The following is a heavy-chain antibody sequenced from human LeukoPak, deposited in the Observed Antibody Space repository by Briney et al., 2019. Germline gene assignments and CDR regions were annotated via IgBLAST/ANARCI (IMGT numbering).Heavy chain of an antibody. Sequence: GGSLRLSCAASEFTLSDHYMDWFRQAPGKGLEWVSTISGSGSSTYYADSVKGRFTISRDNSKNTLYLQMNSLRAEDTAVYYCANLGSSWYLDYWGQGTLVTVSS. V-gene: IGHV3-23*01. CDR3: ANLGSSWYLDY. J-gene: IGHJ4*02. CDR1: EFTLSDHY. CDR2: ISGSGSST. D-gene: IGHD6-13*01.